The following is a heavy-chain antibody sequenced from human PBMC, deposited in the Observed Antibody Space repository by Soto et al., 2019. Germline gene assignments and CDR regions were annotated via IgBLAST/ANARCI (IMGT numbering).Heavy chain of an antibody. D-gene: IGHD2-2*01. V-gene: IGHV4-30-4*01. Sequence: SETLSLTCTVSGGSISSDEYYWSWIRQPPGEGLEWIGYIYYSGSTSYNPSLKSRVTISVDTSKNRFSLKLSSVTAADTAVYYCARDCPSTTCYLYYYGMDVWGQGTKVTV. CDR1: GGSISSDEYY. J-gene: IGHJ6*02. CDR3: ARDCPSTTCYLYYYGMDV. CDR2: IYYSGST.